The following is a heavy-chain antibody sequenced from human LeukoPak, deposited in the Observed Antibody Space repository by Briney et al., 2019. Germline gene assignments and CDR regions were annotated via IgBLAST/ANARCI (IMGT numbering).Heavy chain of an antibody. Sequence: SVTVSFKASGGTFSSYAISWVRQAPGQGLEWMGGIIPIFGTANYAQKFQGRVTITADESTSTAYMELSSLRSEDTAVYYCARSRDIVATTGPYYYGMDVWGQGTTVTVSS. D-gene: IGHD5-12*01. V-gene: IGHV1-69*13. CDR1: GGTFSSYA. CDR3: ARSRDIVATTGPYYYGMDV. J-gene: IGHJ6*02. CDR2: IIPIFGTA.